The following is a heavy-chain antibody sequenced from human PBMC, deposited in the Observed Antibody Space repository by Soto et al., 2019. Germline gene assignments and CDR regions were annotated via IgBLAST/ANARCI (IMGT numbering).Heavy chain of an antibody. V-gene: IGHV3-30-3*01. Sequence: GGSLRLSCAASGFTFSSYAMHWVRQAPGKGLEWVAVISYDGSNKYYADSVKGRFTISRDNSKNTLYLQMNSLRAEDTAVYYCARELGNMVRGVIIRGRYYGMDVWGQGTTVTVSS. J-gene: IGHJ6*02. CDR3: ARELGNMVRGVIIRGRYYGMDV. CDR1: GFTFSSYA. D-gene: IGHD3-10*01. CDR2: ISYDGSNK.